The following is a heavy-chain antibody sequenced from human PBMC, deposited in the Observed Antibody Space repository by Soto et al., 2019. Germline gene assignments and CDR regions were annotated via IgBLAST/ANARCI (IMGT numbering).Heavy chain of an antibody. V-gene: IGHV4-31*03. CDR1: GGSISSGGYY. Sequence: SETLSLTCTVCGGSISSGGYYWSWIRPHPGKGLEWIGYIYYSGSTYYNPSLKSRVTISVDTSKNQFSLKLSSVTAADTAVYYCARAPYVDTAMVFDYWGQGTLVTVSS. J-gene: IGHJ4*02. CDR2: IYYSGST. D-gene: IGHD5-18*01. CDR3: ARAPYVDTAMVFDY.